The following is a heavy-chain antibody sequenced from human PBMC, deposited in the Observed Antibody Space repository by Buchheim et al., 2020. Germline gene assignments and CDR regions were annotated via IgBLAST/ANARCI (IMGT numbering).Heavy chain of an antibody. CDR3: ARDTTYYDILTGYSPGGYFDY. CDR1: GFTFSSYA. J-gene: IGHJ4*02. V-gene: IGHV3-30-3*01. D-gene: IGHD3-9*01. CDR2: ISYDGSNK. Sequence: QVQLVESGGGVVQPGRSLRLSCAASGFTFSSYAMHWVRQAPGKGLEWVAVISYDGSNKYYADSVTGRFTISRDNSKNTLYLQMNSLRAEDTAVYYCARDTTYYDILTGYSPGGYFDYWGQGTL.